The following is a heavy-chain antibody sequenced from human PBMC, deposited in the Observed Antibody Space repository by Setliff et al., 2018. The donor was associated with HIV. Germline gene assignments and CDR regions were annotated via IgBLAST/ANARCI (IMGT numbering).Heavy chain of an antibody. CDR1: GGSISSYY. CDR3: ARMYSGYDWSPAGARTRYFDY. CDR2: IYTSGST. D-gene: IGHD5-12*01. J-gene: IGHJ4*02. Sequence: SETLSLTCTVSGGSISSYYWSWIRQPAGKGLEWIGRIYTSGSTNYNPSLKSRVTMSVDTSENQLSLKLSSETAADTAVYYCARMYSGYDWSPAGARTRYFDYWGQGTLVTVSS. V-gene: IGHV4-4*07.